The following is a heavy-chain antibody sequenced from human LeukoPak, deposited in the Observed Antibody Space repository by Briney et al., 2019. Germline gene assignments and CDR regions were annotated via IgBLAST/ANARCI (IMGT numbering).Heavy chain of an antibody. CDR1: GFTFSSYS. CDR3: ARAGSSSWYGNWFDP. Sequence: PGGSLRLSCAASGFTFSSYSMNWARQAPGKGLEWVSSISSSSSYIYYADSVKGRFTISRDNAKNSLYLQMNSLRAEDTAVYYCARAGSSSWYGNWFDPWGQGTLVTVSS. V-gene: IGHV3-21*01. CDR2: ISSSSSYI. J-gene: IGHJ5*02. D-gene: IGHD6-13*01.